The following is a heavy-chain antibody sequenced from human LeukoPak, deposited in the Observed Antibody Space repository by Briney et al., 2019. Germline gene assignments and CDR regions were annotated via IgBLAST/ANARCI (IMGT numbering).Heavy chain of an antibody. CDR3: ARESGETSLVNYFDY. CDR2: LIAYNGDT. V-gene: IGHV1-18*01. D-gene: IGHD3-10*01. Sequence: AASAMVFCKTSAYTFTKSCFSCVRHAPGQGLEWMGWLIAYNGDTHYAQNVQGRVTMTTDTSTSTAYMELRSLRSDDTAVYYCARESGETSLVNYFDYWGQGTLVTVSS. J-gene: IGHJ4*02. CDR1: AYTFTKSC.